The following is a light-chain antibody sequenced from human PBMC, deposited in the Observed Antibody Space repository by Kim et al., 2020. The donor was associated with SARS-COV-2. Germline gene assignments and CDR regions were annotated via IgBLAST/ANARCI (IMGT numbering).Light chain of an antibody. Sequence: QSVLTQPPSVSATPGQRVTISCSGDTSNIGSNDVTWYQHLPGTAPKIIIYLNNKRPSGVPDRFSGSKSGTSASLAITGLQSEDEADYYCASWDDSLNAWVFGGGTQLTVL. CDR1: TSNIGSND. CDR2: LNN. CDR3: ASWDDSLNAWV. V-gene: IGLV1-44*01. J-gene: IGLJ3*02.